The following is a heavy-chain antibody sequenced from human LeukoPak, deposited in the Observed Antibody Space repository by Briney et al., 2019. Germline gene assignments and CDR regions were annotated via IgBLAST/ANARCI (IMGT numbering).Heavy chain of an antibody. Sequence: GGSLRLSCAASGFTFSNYAMNWVRQAPGKGLEWVSGISGNGGSTYYADSVKGRFTISRDNSKNTLYVQMNSLRAEDTAIYYCALVTTDRPFDYWGQGTLVTVSS. V-gene: IGHV3-23*01. D-gene: IGHD4-17*01. CDR3: ALVTTDRPFDY. CDR2: ISGNGGST. CDR1: GFTFSNYA. J-gene: IGHJ4*02.